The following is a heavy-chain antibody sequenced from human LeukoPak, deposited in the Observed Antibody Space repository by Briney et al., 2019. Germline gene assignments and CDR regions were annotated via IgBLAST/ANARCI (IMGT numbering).Heavy chain of an antibody. D-gene: IGHD6-6*01. J-gene: IGHJ3*02. Sequence: ASVKVSFKASGYTXTGYYIHWVRQAPGQGLEWMGWIYPYSGDTNYAQNCQGRVTMTRDTSISTAYMELSSLKSDDTAVYYCARDRNSGSSLDIWGQGTMLTVSS. CDR3: ARDRNSGSSLDI. CDR2: IYPYSGDT. CDR1: GYTXTGYY. V-gene: IGHV1-2*02.